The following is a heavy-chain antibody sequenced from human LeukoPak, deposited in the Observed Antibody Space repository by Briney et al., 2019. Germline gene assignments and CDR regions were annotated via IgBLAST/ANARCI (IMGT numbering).Heavy chain of an antibody. CDR1: GDSVSGSSYY. D-gene: IGHD3-3*01. CDR3: ARYSFDFWSGSPGYYFDY. V-gene: IGHV4-39*07. Sequence: SETLSLTCTVFGDSVSGSSYYWGWIRQPPGKGLEWIGSIYYSGSTSYNPSLKSRVTISVDTSKNQFSLKLSSVTAADTAVYYCARYSFDFWSGSPGYYFDYWGQGTLVTVSS. J-gene: IGHJ4*02. CDR2: IYYSGST.